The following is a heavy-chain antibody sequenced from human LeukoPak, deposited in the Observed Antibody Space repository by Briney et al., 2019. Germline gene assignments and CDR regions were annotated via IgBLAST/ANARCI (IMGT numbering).Heavy chain of an antibody. D-gene: IGHD5-12*01. CDR2: IYYSGST. CDR1: GGPISSYY. V-gene: IGHV4-59*08. CDR3: ASISFSGYDLGY. Sequence: PSETLSLTCTVSGGPISSYYWSWIRQPPGKGLEWIGYIYYSGSTNYNPSPKSRVTISVDTSKNQFSLKLSSVTAADTAVYYCASISFSGYDLGYWGQGTLVTVSS. J-gene: IGHJ4*02.